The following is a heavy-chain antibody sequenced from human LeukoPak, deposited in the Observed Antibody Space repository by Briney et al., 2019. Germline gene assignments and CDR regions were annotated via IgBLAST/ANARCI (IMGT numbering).Heavy chain of an antibody. D-gene: IGHD3-22*01. J-gene: IGHJ4*02. V-gene: IGHV3-23*01. CDR3: AKVLSYYYDSSAYDY. CDR1: GFTFSSYA. Sequence: GGSLRLSCAASGFTFSSYAMSWVRQAPGKGLEWVSAISGSGGSTYYADFVKGRFTISRDNSKNTLYLQMNSLRAEDTAVYYCAKVLSYYYDSSAYDYWGQGTLVTVSS. CDR2: ISGSGGST.